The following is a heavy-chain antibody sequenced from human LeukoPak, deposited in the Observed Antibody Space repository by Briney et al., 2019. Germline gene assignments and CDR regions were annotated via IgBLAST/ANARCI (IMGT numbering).Heavy chain of an antibody. CDR3: XXXXXXMATNYYYYYMDV. J-gene: IGHJ6*03. V-gene: IGHV3-21*01. CDR2: ISSSSSYI. D-gene: IGHD1-1*01. CDR1: GFTFSSYS. Sequence: SGGSLRLSCAASGFTFSSYSMNWVRQAPGKGLEWVSSISSSSSYIYYADSVKGRFTISRDNAKNSLYLQMNSLRAEDTAVYYXXXXXXXMATNYYYYYMDVWGKGTTVTVSS.